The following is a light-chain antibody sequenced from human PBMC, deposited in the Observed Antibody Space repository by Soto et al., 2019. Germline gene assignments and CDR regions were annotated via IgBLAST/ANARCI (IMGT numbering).Light chain of an antibody. J-gene: IGLJ1*01. V-gene: IGLV2-14*03. CDR3: SAYTVSRTYV. CDR1: SSDVGAYNF. Sequence: QSALTQHASVSGSPGQSITISCIGTSSDVGAYNFVSWHQQHPGKAPKLMIYNVYDRPSGISYRFSGSKSGNTASLTISGLQGEDEADYYCSAYTVSRTYVFGTGTKVTVL. CDR2: NVY.